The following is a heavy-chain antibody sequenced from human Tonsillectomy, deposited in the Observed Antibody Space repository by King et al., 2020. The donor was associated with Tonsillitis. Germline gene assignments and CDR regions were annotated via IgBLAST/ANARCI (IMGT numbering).Heavy chain of an antibody. V-gene: IGHV7-4-1*02. CDR2: INTNTGNP. J-gene: IGHJ5*02. Sequence: VQLVESGSELKRPGASVNISCKASGYTFTTYAINWMRQAPGQGLEWMGWINTNTGNPTYAQGFTGRFVFSLDTAVSTAYLQISSLQAEDTALYHCASGYCGSGCNPSGACFAPGGQGPLIPASS. CDR1: GYTFTTYA. D-gene: IGHD2-2*03. CDR3: ASGYCGSGCNPSGACFAP.